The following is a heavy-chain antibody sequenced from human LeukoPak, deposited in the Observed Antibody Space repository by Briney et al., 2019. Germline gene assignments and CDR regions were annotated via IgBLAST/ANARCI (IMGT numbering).Heavy chain of an antibody. Sequence: GGSLRLSCAASGFTFSSYWMNWARQAPGKGLEWVASINHNGNVNYYVDSVKGRFTISRDNAKNSLYLQMNSLRAEDTAVYYCARAAYCTNGVCYVGHYYFDYWGQGTLVTVSS. CDR1: GFTFSSYW. J-gene: IGHJ4*02. CDR3: ARAAYCTNGVCYVGHYYFDY. V-gene: IGHV3-7*01. CDR2: INHNGNVN. D-gene: IGHD2-8*01.